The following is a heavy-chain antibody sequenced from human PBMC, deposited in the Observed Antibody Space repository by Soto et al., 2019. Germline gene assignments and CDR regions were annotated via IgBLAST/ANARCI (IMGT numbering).Heavy chain of an antibody. Sequence: QVQLVESGGGVVQPGRSLRLSCTASGFTFSTYGMHWVRQAPGKGLEWVAVIWYDGTNIYYADSVKGRFTISRDNSKNTLYLQMSSLRAEDTALYYCAAESSTSSGLGFLDYWGQGTLVTVSS. CDR1: GFTFSTYG. J-gene: IGHJ4*02. V-gene: IGHV3-33*03. CDR3: AAESSTSSGLGFLDY. CDR2: IWYDGTNI. D-gene: IGHD6-6*01.